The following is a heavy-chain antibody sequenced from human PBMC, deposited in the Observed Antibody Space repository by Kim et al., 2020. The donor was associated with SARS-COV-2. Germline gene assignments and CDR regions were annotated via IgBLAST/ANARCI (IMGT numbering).Heavy chain of an antibody. D-gene: IGHD4-17*01. J-gene: IGHJ4*02. Sequence: SETLSLTCTVSGDSINNADYYWSWIRQFTGKGLEWIGYTYYSGSTYYNPSLKSRVTLSIDTSKNKFSLQLRSVTAADTAVYYCARGSGYGDHGDWGQGSLVTVSS. CDR2: TYYSGST. V-gene: IGHV4-31*03. CDR1: GDSINNADYY. CDR3: ARGSGYGDHGD.